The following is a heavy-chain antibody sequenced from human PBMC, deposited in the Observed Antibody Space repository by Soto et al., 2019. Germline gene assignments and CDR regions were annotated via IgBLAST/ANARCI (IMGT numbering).Heavy chain of an antibody. V-gene: IGHV3-21*01. Sequence: GSLRLSCAASGFTFSNYGMSWVRQAPGKGLEWVSFISSSSSSIYYADSMKGRFTISRDNAKNSLYLQMNSLRVEDTAVYYCARDLWYSHSYGMAVWVQGTTVTVSS. J-gene: IGHJ6*02. CDR2: ISSSSSSI. CDR3: ARDLWYSHSYGMAV. D-gene: IGHD2-21*01. CDR1: GFTFSNYG.